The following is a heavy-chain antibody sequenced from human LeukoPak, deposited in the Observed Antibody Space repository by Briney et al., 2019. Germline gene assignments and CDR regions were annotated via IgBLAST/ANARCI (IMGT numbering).Heavy chain of an antibody. D-gene: IGHD6-13*01. J-gene: IGHJ4*02. Sequence: ASVKVSCKASGGTFSSYAISWVRQAPGQGLEWMGGIIPIFGTANYAQKFQGRVTITADESTSTAYMELSSLRSEDTAVYYCARLIAAAEYYFDYWGQGTLVTVSS. CDR2: IIPIFGTA. CDR1: GGTFSSYA. CDR3: ARLIAAAEYYFDY. V-gene: IGHV1-69*13.